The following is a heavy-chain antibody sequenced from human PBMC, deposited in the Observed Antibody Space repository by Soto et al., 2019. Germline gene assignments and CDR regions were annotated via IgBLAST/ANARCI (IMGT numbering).Heavy chain of an antibody. Sequence: EVQLLESGGGLVQPGGSLRLSCAASGFTFSSYAMSWVRQAPGKGLEWVSAISGSGGNTYYADSVKGRFTISRDNSKNTLYLRMNSLRAEDTAVYYCATSLVARPYDYWGQGTLVTVSS. CDR1: GFTFSSYA. CDR3: ATSLVARPYDY. CDR2: ISGSGGNT. V-gene: IGHV3-23*01. J-gene: IGHJ4*02. D-gene: IGHD6-6*01.